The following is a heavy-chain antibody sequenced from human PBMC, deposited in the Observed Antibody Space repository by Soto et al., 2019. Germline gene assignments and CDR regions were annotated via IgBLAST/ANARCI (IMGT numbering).Heavy chain of an antibody. CDR1: GFTFSSYS. CDR2: ISSSSSYI. Sequence: VGSLRLSCAASGFTFSSYSMNWVRQAPGKGLEWVSSISSSSSYIYYADSVKGRFTISRDNAKNSLYLQMNSLRAEDTAVYYCARARRAVATFWAFDIWGQGTMVTVSS. D-gene: IGHD6-19*01. J-gene: IGHJ3*02. V-gene: IGHV3-21*01. CDR3: ARARRAVATFWAFDI.